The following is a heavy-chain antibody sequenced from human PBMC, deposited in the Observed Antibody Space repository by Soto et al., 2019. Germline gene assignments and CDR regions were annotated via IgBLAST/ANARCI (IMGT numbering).Heavy chain of an antibody. Sequence: GGSLRLSCAASGFTFSSYSMNWVRQAPGKWLEWVSYISSSSSTIYYADSVKGRFTISRDNAKNSLYLQMNSLRDEDTAVYYCARRKGVGATDYYYGMDVWGQGXTVTVSS. CDR3: ARRKGVGATDYYYGMDV. D-gene: IGHD1-26*01. CDR1: GFTFSSYS. J-gene: IGHJ6*02. V-gene: IGHV3-48*02. CDR2: ISSSSSTI.